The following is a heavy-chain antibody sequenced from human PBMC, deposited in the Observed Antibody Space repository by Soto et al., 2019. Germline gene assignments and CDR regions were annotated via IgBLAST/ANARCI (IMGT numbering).Heavy chain of an antibody. J-gene: IGHJ6*02. CDR2: ISYDGTYK. CDR1: GFTFSSYG. V-gene: IGHV3-30*18. D-gene: IGHD3-16*01. Sequence: LRLSCAASGFTFSSYGMHWVRQAPGKGLEWMAIISYDGTYKYYADSVKGRFTISRDNSKNTLYLQVSSLRAEDTAVYYCAKLWVTGYYYHGMDVWGQGTTVTVSS. CDR3: AKLWVTGYYYHGMDV.